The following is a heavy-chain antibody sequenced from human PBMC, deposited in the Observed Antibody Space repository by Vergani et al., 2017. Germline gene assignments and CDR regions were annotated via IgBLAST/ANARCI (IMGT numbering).Heavy chain of an antibody. CDR2: IYHSGST. V-gene: IGHV4-4*02. CDR1: GGSISSSNW. J-gene: IGHJ2*01. D-gene: IGHD6-6*01. Sequence: QVQLQESGPGLVKPSGTLSLTCAVSGGSISSSNWWSWVRQSPGKGLEWIGEIYHSGSTNYNPSLKSRVTISVDKSKNQFSLKLSSVTAADTAVYYCARDLEGAARNWYFDLWGRGTLVTVSS. CDR3: ARDLEGAARNWYFDL.